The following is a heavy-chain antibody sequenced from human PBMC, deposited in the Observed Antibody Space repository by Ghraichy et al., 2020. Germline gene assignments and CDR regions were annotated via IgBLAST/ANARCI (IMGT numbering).Heavy chain of an antibody. Sequence: GESLNISCTASGFTFSSYAMHWVRQAPGKGLEYVSAISSNGGSTYYANSVKGRFTISRDNSKNTLYLQMGSLRAEDMAVYYCARGDLPLWFGELPKNAFDIWGQGTMVTVSS. D-gene: IGHD3-10*01. CDR2: ISSNGGST. J-gene: IGHJ3*02. V-gene: IGHV3-64*01. CDR1: GFTFSSYA. CDR3: ARGDLPLWFGELPKNAFDI.